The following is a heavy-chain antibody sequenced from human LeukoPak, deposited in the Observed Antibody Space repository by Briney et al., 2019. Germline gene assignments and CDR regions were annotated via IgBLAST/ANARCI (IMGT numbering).Heavy chain of an antibody. D-gene: IGHD3-16*02. CDR3: AREEHDYVWGSYRYYYYYGIDV. CDR2: LSFDGSNE. V-gene: IGHV3-30*03. Sequence: GRSLRLSCAASGFTFSSYGMHWVRQSPGRGLEWVSFLSFDGSNEFYADSLMGRFTISRDNSKDTLYLQMDSLRAEDTALYYCAREEHDYVWGSYRYYYYYGIDVWGQGTTVTVSS. J-gene: IGHJ6*02. CDR1: GFTFSSYG.